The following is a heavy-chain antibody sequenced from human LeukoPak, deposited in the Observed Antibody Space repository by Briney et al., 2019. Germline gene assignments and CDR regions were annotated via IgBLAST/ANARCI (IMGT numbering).Heavy chain of an antibody. Sequence: GGSLRLSCAASGFSFSNYWMNWVRQAPGKGLEWVAHIKYDASEQYYVDSVKGRFTISRDNAKNSLYLQMNILRAEDTAVYYCARDSVRGRPLVAFDIWGQGTMVTVSS. V-gene: IGHV3-7*01. D-gene: IGHD3-10*01. J-gene: IGHJ3*02. CDR3: ARDSVRGRPLVAFDI. CDR1: GFSFSNYW. CDR2: IKYDASEQ.